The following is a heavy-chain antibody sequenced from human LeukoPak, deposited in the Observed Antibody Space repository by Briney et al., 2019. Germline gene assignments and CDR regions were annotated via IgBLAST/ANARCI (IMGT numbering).Heavy chain of an antibody. Sequence: SETLSLTCTVSGGSISSHYWSWIRQPPGKGLEWIGYIYYSGSTNYNPPLKSRVTISVDTSKNQFSLKLSSVTAADTAVYYCARERGYSAVFDYWGQGTLVTVSS. V-gene: IGHV4-59*11. CDR2: IYYSGST. CDR3: ARERGYSAVFDY. D-gene: IGHD5-24*01. J-gene: IGHJ4*02. CDR1: GGSISSHY.